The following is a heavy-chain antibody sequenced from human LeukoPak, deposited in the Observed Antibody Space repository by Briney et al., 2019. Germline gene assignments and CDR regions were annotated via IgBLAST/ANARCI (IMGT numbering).Heavy chain of an antibody. V-gene: IGHV3-15*01. J-gene: IGHJ4*02. Sequence: PGGSLRLSCAASGFTFSNAWMSWVRQAPGKGLEWVGRIKSKTDGGTTDYAAPVKGRFTISRDDSKNTLYLQMNSLKTEDTAVYYCTTIIRSRYGDYLGLDYWGQGTLVTVSS. CDR2: IKSKTDGGTT. CDR1: GFTFSNAW. CDR3: TTIIRSRYGDYLGLDY. D-gene: IGHD4-17*01.